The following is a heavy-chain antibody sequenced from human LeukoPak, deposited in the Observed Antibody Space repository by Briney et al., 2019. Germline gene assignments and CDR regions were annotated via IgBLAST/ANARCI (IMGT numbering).Heavy chain of an antibody. CDR1: GFTSTSYG. J-gene: IGHJ6*03. D-gene: IGHD6-13*01. CDR3: AKMGIGGVGTYYYYMDV. Sequence: TGGSLRLSCAAFGFTSTSYGMHWVRQAPGKGLEWVAVLKYDGRNDFYADSVRGRFTISRDNGQNTLYLQMNSLRAEDTAVYYCAKMGIGGVGTYYYYMDVWGKGTTVTVSS. CDR2: LKYDGRND. V-gene: IGHV3-33*06.